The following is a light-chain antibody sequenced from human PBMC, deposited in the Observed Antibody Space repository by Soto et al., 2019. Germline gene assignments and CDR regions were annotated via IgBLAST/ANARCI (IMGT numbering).Light chain of an antibody. J-gene: IGKJ5*01. CDR1: ESISRH. Sequence: DIQMTQSPSSLSASVGDRVTITCQASESISRHLNWYQQKPGKAPKLLIYAASSLQNGVPSRFRGGGSGTDFTLTISSLQPEDFATYYCQQSYTTLSITFGQGTRLEIK. V-gene: IGKV1-39*01. CDR3: QQSYTTLSIT. CDR2: AAS.